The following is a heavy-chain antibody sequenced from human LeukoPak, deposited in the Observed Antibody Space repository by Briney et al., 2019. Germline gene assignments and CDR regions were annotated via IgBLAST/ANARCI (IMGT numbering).Heavy chain of an antibody. CDR1: GFTFINYA. D-gene: IGHD2-2*01. Sequence: GGSLRLSCAASGFTFINYAMSWVRQAPGKGLEWVSAISGSGGSTYYADSVKGRFTISRDNSKNTLYLQMNSLRAEDTAVYYCAKDLAPWDIVVVPAALDVWGQGTTVTVSS. CDR3: AKDLAPWDIVVVPAALDV. V-gene: IGHV3-23*01. CDR2: ISGSGGST. J-gene: IGHJ6*02.